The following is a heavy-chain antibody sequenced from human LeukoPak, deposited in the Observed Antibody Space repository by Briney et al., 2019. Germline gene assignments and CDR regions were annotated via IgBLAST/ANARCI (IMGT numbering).Heavy chain of an antibody. V-gene: IGHV1-46*01. CDR3: ARGDPIVLMGAFDI. CDR1: GYTFTSYY. Sequence: ASVKVSCKASGYTFTSYYMHWVRQAPGQGLEWMGIINPSGGSTSYAQKFQGRVTMTTDTSTSTAYMELRSLRSDDTAVYYCARGDPIVLMGAFDIWGQGTMVTVSS. CDR2: INPSGGST. D-gene: IGHD2-8*01. J-gene: IGHJ3*02.